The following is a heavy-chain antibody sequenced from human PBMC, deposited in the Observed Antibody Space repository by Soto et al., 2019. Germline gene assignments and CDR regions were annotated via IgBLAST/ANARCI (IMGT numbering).Heavy chain of an antibody. CDR2: IYYSGTT. V-gene: IGHV4-28*01. CDR1: GYSISGSNC. CDR3: ARREIQGPIDY. J-gene: IGHJ4*02. D-gene: IGHD1-26*01. Sequence: SETPSLTFAVSGYSISGSNCWGCMRQPPGKGLEWIGYIYYSGTTYYNPCLKRRVTMSVDTSKNQFSLKLTSVTAVDTAVYYCARREIQGPIDYWGQGTLVTVS.